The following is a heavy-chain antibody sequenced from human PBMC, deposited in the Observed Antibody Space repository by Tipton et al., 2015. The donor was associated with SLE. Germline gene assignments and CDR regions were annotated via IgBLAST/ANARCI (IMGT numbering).Heavy chain of an antibody. J-gene: IGHJ3*01. D-gene: IGHD3-10*01. CDR2: FYFSGSS. V-gene: IGHV4-61*01. Sequence: LRLSCTVSGVSISSASYYWSWIRQSPGKGLEWIGFFYFSGSSQYNPSLKSRVAISADTSNNQFSLELRSVTAADTAVYYCARHLGVIVAFEVWGQGTVLTVSS. CDR3: ARHLGVIVAFEV. CDR1: GVSISSASYY.